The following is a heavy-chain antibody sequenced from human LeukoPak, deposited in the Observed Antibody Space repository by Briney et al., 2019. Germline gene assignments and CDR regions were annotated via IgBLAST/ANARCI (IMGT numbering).Heavy chain of an antibody. V-gene: IGHV3-21*01. D-gene: IGHD3-22*01. CDR3: ARENYYDSSGLSDFDY. J-gene: IGHJ4*02. Sequence: PGGSLRLSCAASGFTFSSYSMNWVRQAPGKGLEWVSSISSSSSYIYYADSVKGRFTISRDNAKNSLYLQMNSLRAEDTAVYYCARENYYDSSGLSDFDYWGQGTLVTVSS. CDR2: ISSSSSYI. CDR1: GFTFSSYS.